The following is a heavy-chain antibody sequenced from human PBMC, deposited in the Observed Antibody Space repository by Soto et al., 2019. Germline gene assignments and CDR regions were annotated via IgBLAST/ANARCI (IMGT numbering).Heavy chain of an antibody. CDR3: TNMRSGWFGELQNY. D-gene: IGHD3-10*01. CDR2: IRSKANSYAT. J-gene: IGHJ4*02. V-gene: IGHV3-73*01. CDR1: GFTFSGSA. Sequence: GGSLRLSCAASGFTFSGSAMHWVRQASGKGLEWVGRIRSKANSYATAYAASVKGRFTISRDDSKNTAYLQMNSLKTEDTAVYYCTNMRSGWFGELQNYWGQGTLVTVSS.